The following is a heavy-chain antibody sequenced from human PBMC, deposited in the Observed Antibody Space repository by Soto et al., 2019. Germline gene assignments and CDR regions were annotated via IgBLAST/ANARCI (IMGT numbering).Heavy chain of an antibody. J-gene: IGHJ4*02. CDR1: GFTFSSYG. CDR2: IWYDGSNK. CDR3: ASGGGAPHDY. V-gene: IGHV3-33*01. D-gene: IGHD3-16*01. Sequence: GGSLRLSCAASGFTFSSYGMHWVRQAPGKGLEWVAVIWYDGSNKYYADSVKGRFSISRDNSKNTLYLQMNSLRAEDTAVYYCASGGGAPHDYWGQGTLVTVSS.